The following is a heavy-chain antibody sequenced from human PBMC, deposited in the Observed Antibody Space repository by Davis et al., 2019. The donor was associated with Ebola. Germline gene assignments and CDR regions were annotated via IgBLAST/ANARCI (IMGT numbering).Heavy chain of an antibody. D-gene: IGHD3-10*01. CDR2: IYYSGST. Sequence: MPSETLSLTCTVSGGPISSYYWSWIRQPPGKGLEWIGYIYYSGSTNYNPSLKSRVTISVDTSKNQFSLKLSSVTAADTAVYYCARHPLFGELLYVHFDYWGQGTLVTVSS. V-gene: IGHV4-59*01. CDR1: GGPISSYY. J-gene: IGHJ4*02. CDR3: ARHPLFGELLYVHFDY.